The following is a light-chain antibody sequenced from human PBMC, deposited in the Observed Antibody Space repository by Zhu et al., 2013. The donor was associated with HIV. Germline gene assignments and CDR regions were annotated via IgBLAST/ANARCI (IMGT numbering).Light chain of an antibody. CDR3: QQYGSSPSTT. CDR1: QSVSSSY. CDR2: GAS. J-gene: IGKJ1*01. Sequence: EIVLTQSPGTLSLSPGERATLSCRASQSVSSSYLAWYQQKPGQAPRLLIYGASSRATGIPDRFSGSGSGTDFTLTISRLEPEDFAVYYCQQYGSSPSTTF. V-gene: IGKV3-20*01.